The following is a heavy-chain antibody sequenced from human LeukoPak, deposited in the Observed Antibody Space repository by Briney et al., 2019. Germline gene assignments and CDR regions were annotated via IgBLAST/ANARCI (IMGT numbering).Heavy chain of an antibody. J-gene: IGHJ6*02. CDR1: GYTFTGYY. V-gene: IGHV1-2*02. D-gene: IGHD3-22*01. Sequence: ASVKVSCKASGYTFTGYYMHWVRQAPGQGREWMGWINPNSGGTNYAQKFQGRVTLTRDTSISTAYMELSSLRSDDTAVYYCASDLGADSSGIYYYYGMDVWGQGTTVTVSS. CDR3: ASDLGADSSGIYYYYGMDV. CDR2: INPNSGGT.